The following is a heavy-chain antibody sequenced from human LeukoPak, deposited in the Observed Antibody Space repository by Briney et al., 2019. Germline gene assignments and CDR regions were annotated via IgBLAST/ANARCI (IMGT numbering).Heavy chain of an antibody. CDR2: ISSDGTNK. D-gene: IGHD5-18*01. Sequence: PGRSLRLSCATSGFTFSNYAMHWVRQAPGKGLEWVAIISSDGTNKYYADSVRGRFTISRVNSKNTLYLQMTSLRTEDTAVYYCARTWIQLWNNPENFDYWGQGTLVTVSS. J-gene: IGHJ4*02. CDR3: ARTWIQLWNNPENFDY. CDR1: GFTFSNYA. V-gene: IGHV3-30*04.